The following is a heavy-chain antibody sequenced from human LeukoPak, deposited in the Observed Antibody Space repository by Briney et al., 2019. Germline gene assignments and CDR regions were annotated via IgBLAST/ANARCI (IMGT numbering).Heavy chain of an antibody. D-gene: IGHD5-12*01. CDR1: GFTFSSYW. Sequence: GGSQRLSCAASGFTFSSYWMHWVRQAPGKGLVWVSRINSDGSSTSYADSVKGRFTISRDNAKNTLYLQMNSLRAEDTAVYYCARASGYDYLDFDYWGQGTLVTVSS. CDR3: ARASGYDYLDFDY. CDR2: INSDGSST. J-gene: IGHJ4*02. V-gene: IGHV3-74*01.